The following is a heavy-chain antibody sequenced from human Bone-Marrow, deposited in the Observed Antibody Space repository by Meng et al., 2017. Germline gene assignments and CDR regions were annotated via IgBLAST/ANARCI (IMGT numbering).Heavy chain of an antibody. CDR3: ARDPATGYYYYGMDV. CDR2: IYYSGST. V-gene: IGHV4-59*01. Sequence: SETLSLTCTVSGGSISSYYWSWIRQPPGKGLEWIGYIYYSGSTNYNPSLKSRVTISVGTSKNQFSLKLSSVTAADTAVYYCARDPATGYYYYGMDVWGQGTTVTVSS. CDR1: GGSISSYY. J-gene: IGHJ6*02. D-gene: IGHD2-15*01.